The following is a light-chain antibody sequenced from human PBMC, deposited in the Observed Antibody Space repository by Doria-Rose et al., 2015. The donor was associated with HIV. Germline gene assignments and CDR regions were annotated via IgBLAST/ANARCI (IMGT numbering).Light chain of an antibody. CDR1: SSDIGAYNY. V-gene: IGLV2-8*01. Sequence: HSVLIQPPSASGSPGQSVTISCTGTSSDIGAYNYVSWYQQHPGKAPKLIIYEATKRPSGVPDRFSGSRSGNTASLTVSGLQAADEADYLCSSYGGSNNPYVFGIGTKVTV. CDR2: EAT. CDR3: SSYGGSNNPYV. J-gene: IGLJ1*01.